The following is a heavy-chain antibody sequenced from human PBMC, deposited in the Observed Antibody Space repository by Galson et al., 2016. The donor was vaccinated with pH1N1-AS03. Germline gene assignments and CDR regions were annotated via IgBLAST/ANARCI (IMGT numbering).Heavy chain of an antibody. Sequence: SETLSLTCAVYGGSFSGYSCSWIRQPPGKGLEWIGEINHSGSTNYSPSLKSRVTMSVDMAKNLISLNMTSVTAADTAVYYGARRANWGFAGRQNWFDPWGQGTLVTVSS. CDR2: INHSGST. CDR1: GGSFSGYS. CDR3: ARRANWGFAGRQNWFDP. J-gene: IGHJ5*02. D-gene: IGHD7-27*01. V-gene: IGHV4-34*01.